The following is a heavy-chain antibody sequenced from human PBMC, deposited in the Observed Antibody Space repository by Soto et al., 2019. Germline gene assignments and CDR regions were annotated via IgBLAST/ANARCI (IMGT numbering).Heavy chain of an antibody. J-gene: IGHJ6*02. CDR3: ARDRATVTTSPKDYYGTDV. Sequence: SETLSLTCTVSGGSISSYYWSWIRQPPGKRLEWIGYIYYSGSTNYNPSLKSRVTISVDTSKNQFSLKLSSVTAADTAVYYCARDRATVTTSPKDYYGTDVWGQGTTVTVSS. CDR1: GGSISSYY. D-gene: IGHD4-4*01. V-gene: IGHV4-59*01. CDR2: IYYSGST.